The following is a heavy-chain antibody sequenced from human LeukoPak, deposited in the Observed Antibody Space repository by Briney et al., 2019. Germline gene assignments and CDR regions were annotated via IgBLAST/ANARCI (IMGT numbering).Heavy chain of an antibody. Sequence: QPGGSLRLSCAASGFTFSTYSMNWVRQAPGKGLEGISYISSGSSTIYYADSVKGRFTISRDNAKNSLYLQVNSLRAEDTAVYYCASYHWGSYRYFDYWGQGTLVTVSS. CDR3: ASYHWGSYRYFDY. CDR1: GFTFSTYS. D-gene: IGHD3-16*02. J-gene: IGHJ4*02. V-gene: IGHV3-48*01. CDR2: ISSGSSTI.